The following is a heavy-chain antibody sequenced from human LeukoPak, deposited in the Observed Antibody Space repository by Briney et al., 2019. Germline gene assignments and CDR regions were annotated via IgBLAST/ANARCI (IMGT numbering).Heavy chain of an antibody. CDR1: GFTFSSSG. J-gene: IGHJ4*02. CDR2: IRFDGSDE. Sequence: GGSLRLSCAASGFTFSSSGMHWVRQAPGKGLEWVAFIRFDGSDEYYRDSVKGRFTISRDNSKNTLYLQMNGLRTEDTAVYYCANRPPKITAAGTSHDFHYWAREPWSPSPQ. D-gene: IGHD6-13*01. V-gene: IGHV3-30*02. CDR3: ANRPPKITAAGTSHDFHY.